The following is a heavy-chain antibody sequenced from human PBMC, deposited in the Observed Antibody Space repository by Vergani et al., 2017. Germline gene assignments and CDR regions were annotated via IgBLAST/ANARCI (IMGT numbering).Heavy chain of an antibody. D-gene: IGHD2-15*01. CDR1: GFTFNRYG. CDR3: ARDLAYCHEGSCAL. J-gene: IGHJ4*02. CDR2: VLFAGSNE. V-gene: IGHV3-30*02. Sequence: QVQLVQSAGGVVQPGGSLRLSCVASGFTFNRYGMMWVRQAPGKGLGWVAYVLFAGSNEYYADSVKGRFIVSRDNSNDALYLQMNSLRTDDTAVYYCARDLAYCHEGSCALWGQGSVVTVSS.